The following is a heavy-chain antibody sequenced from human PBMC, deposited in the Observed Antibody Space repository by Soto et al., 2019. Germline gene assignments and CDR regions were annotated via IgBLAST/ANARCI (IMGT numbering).Heavy chain of an antibody. CDR3: TRPFTNVVCYRGPTVAFDI. D-gene: IGHD2-8*01. V-gene: IGHV3-73*01. CDR1: GFTFSGSG. Sequence: GGSLRLSCAASGFTFSGSGMHWVRQASGKGQEWVGRIRSKANSYATAYAASVKGRFTISGDDSKNTAYLQMNSLKTEDTAVYYYTRPFTNVVCYRGPTVAFDIWGQGTMVTVSS. J-gene: IGHJ3*02. CDR2: IRSKANSYAT.